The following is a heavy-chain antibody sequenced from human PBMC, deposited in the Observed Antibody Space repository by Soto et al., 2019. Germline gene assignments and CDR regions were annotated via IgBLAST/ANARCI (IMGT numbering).Heavy chain of an antibody. D-gene: IGHD1-20*01. V-gene: IGHV1-18*04. CDR3: ARGLTVTISYYYYYGMDV. CDR1: GYTFTSYG. Sequence: QVQLEQSGAEVKKPGASVKVSCKASGYTFTSYGISWVRQAPGQGLAWMGWISAYNGTTNYAQKLQGRVTMTTDTSTSTAYMELRSLRSDDTAVYYCARGLTVTISYYYYYGMDVWGQETTVTVSS. J-gene: IGHJ6*02. CDR2: ISAYNGTT.